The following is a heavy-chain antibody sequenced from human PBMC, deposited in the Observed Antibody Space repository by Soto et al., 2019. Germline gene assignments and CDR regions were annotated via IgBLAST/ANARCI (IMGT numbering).Heavy chain of an antibody. CDR2: IFHDGTA. J-gene: IGHJ4*02. Sequence: SETLSLTCAVSGVSISSGNWWTWVRQSPQRGLEYIGEIFHDGTANYYPSFERRVAISVDTSKNQFSLKLTSVTAADTAIYFCARLVYDTRLNYVYFDFWGQGTLVTVSS. V-gene: IGHV4-4*02. CDR1: GVSISSGNW. D-gene: IGHD3-16*01. CDR3: ARLVYDTRLNYVYFDF.